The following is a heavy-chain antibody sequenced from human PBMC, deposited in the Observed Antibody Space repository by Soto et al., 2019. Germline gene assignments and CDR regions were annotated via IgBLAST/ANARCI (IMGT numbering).Heavy chain of an antibody. Sequence: EVLLVESGGGLVQSGGSLRLSCAASKSTFSRYGMNWVRQAPGKGLEWISFISPSGVTIYYADSVRGRVSISRDNAKNSLVLQLNTLRDEDTAVYYCVRGGTTVATIGDHWGQGTLVTASS. CDR3: VRGGTTVATIGDH. D-gene: IGHD4-17*01. CDR2: ISPSGVTI. J-gene: IGHJ4*02. CDR1: KSTFSRYG. V-gene: IGHV3-48*02.